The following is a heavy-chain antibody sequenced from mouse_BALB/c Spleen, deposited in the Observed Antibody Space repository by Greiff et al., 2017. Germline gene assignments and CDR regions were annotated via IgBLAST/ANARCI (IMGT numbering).Heavy chain of an antibody. CDR3: ARSGGNFPYYAMDY. D-gene: IGHD2-1*01. V-gene: IGHV5-17*02. J-gene: IGHJ4*01. CDR2: ISSGSSTI. Sequence: EVKLVESGGGLVQPGGSRKLSCAASGFTFSSFGMHWVRQAPEKGLEWVAYISSGSSTIYYADTVKGRFTISRDNPKNTLFLQMTSLRSEDTAMYYCARSGGNFPYYAMDYWGQGTSVTVSS. CDR1: GFTFSSFG.